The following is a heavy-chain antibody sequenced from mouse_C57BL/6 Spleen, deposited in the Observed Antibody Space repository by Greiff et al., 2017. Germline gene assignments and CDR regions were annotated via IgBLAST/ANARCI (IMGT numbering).Heavy chain of an antibody. J-gene: IGHJ4*01. D-gene: IGHD1-1*01. CDR2: INPGSGGT. CDR1: GYAFTNYL. Sequence: VQLQQSGAELVWPGTSVKVSCKASGYAFTNYLIEWVKQRPGQGLEWIGVINPGSGGTNYNEKFKGKATLTADKSSSTAYMQLSSLTSEDSAVYFCARDYYYGSSYYAMDYWGQGTSVTVSS. CDR3: ARDYYYGSSYYAMDY. V-gene: IGHV1-54*01.